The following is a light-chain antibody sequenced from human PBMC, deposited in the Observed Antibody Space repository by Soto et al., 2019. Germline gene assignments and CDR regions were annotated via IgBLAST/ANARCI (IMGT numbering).Light chain of an antibody. V-gene: IGKV3-20*01. CDR1: QSVSSSY. Sequence: EIVLTQSPGTLSLSPGDRATLSCRASQSVSSSYLAWYQQKPGQAPSLLIYGASNRATGIPDRFSGGGSGTDFTLTISRLEPEHFAVYYCQQYGKSAMFTFGQGTKLEIK. CDR3: QQYGKSAMFT. J-gene: IGKJ2*01. CDR2: GAS.